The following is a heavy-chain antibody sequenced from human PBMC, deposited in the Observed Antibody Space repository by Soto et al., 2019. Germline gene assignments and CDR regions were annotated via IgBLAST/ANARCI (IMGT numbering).Heavy chain of an antibody. D-gene: IGHD3-10*01. CDR1: GFTFSSYA. Sequence: DVHLLESGGDLVQPGGSLRLSCAASGFTFSSYAMSWVRQAPGKGLEWVSSVSAGGDMTYYSDSVKGRFTISRDNSNNALFLQMNSLRVEYTALYYCARGDRGGSGSPASYYYSGLDVWGQGTTVTVSS. CDR3: ARGDRGGSGSPASYYYSGLDV. CDR2: VSAGGDMT. J-gene: IGHJ6*02. V-gene: IGHV3-23*01.